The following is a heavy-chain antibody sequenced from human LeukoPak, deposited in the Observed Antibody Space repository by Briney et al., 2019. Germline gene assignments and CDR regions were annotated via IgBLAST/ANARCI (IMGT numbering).Heavy chain of an antibody. CDR2: IFYSGTT. Sequence: ASQTLSLTCTVSGGSVNSSGYYWTWIRQYPGKGLTWIGSIFYSGTTYYNPSLKSRITMSVDTSRNQFSLNLNSVTAADTAIYYCARVIYYGSGSSYNSEGPPDHWGQGILITVSS. D-gene: IGHD3-10*01. CDR1: GGSVNSSGYY. J-gene: IGHJ4*02. CDR3: ARVIYYGSGSSYNSEGPPDH. V-gene: IGHV4-31*03.